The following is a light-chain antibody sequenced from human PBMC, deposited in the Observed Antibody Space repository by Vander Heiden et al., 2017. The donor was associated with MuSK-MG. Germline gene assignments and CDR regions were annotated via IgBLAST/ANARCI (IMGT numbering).Light chain of an antibody. CDR2: AES. J-gene: IGKJ1*01. V-gene: IGKV3-20*01. CDR1: QSVSSDY. CDR3: QQDVRSAWT. Sequence: EILLTQSPDTLSLSPGERATLSCRATQSVSSDYLAWYQQKPGQAPRLLIYAESIRATGIPDRFSGSGSGTDFTLTISRLEPEDFAIYYCQQDVRSAWTFGQWTRVGVK.